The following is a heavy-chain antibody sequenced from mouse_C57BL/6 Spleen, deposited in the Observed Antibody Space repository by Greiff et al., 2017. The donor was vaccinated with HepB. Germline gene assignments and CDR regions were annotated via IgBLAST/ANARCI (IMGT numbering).Heavy chain of an antibody. CDR1: GYTFTSYW. J-gene: IGHJ2*01. D-gene: IGHD1-1*01. CDR2: IDPSDSYT. Sequence: VQLQQPGAELVKPGASVKLSCKASGYTFTSYWMQWVKQRPGQGLEWIGEIDPSDSYTNYNQKFKGKATLTVDTSSSTAYMQLSSLTSEDSAVYYCAREGYYGSSPDYWGQGTTLTVSS. V-gene: IGHV1-50*01. CDR3: AREGYYGSSPDY.